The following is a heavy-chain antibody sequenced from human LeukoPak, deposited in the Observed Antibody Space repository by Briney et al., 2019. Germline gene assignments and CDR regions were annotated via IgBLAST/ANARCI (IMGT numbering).Heavy chain of an antibody. V-gene: IGHV4-31*11. J-gene: IGHJ4*02. CDR3: AREMDAHPRIVV. CDR1: GGSISSGGYR. D-gene: IGHD2-21*01. Sequence: SETLSLTCAVSGGSISSGGYRWTWIRQHPGKGLEWIGYINYSGSTYYNPSLKSRVIISVDTSKNQFSLNLNSVTAADTAVYYCAREMDAHPRIVVWGQGTLVTVSS. CDR2: INYSGST.